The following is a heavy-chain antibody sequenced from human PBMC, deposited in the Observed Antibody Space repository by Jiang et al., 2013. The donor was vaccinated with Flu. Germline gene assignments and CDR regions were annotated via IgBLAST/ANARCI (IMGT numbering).Heavy chain of an antibody. D-gene: IGHD2-2*01. CDR1: GFTFSSYA. J-gene: IGHJ6*04. CDR2: ISGSGGST. V-gene: IGHV3-23*01. Sequence: AASGFTFSSYAMSWVRQASREGGVEWVSAISGSGGSTYYADSVKGRFTISRDNSKNTLYLQMNSLRAEDTAVYYCAKASADPLTRTDIVVVPAAQTPSDYGMDVWGKGTTVTVSS. CDR3: AKASADPLTRTDIVVVPAAQTPSDYGMDV.